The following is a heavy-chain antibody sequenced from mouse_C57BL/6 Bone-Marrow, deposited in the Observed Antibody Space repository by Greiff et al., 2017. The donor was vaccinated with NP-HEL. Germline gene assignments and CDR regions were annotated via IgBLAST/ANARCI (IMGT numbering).Heavy chain of an antibody. Sequence: VQLKESGPELVKPGASVKMSCKASGYTFTDYNMHWVKQSHGKSLEWIGYINPNNGGTSYNQKFKGKATLTVNKSSSTAYMELRSLTSEDSAVYYCARFDGYPFYWYFDVWGTGTTVTVSS. CDR1: GYTFTDYN. CDR3: ARFDGYPFYWYFDV. V-gene: IGHV1-22*01. J-gene: IGHJ1*03. D-gene: IGHD2-3*01. CDR2: INPNNGGT.